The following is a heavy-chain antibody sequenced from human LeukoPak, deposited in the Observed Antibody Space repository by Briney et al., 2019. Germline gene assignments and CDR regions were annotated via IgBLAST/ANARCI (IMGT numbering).Heavy chain of an antibody. CDR1: GFTVSSNY. Sequence: GGSLRLSCAASGFTVSSNYMSWVRQAPGKGLEWVSVIYSGGSTYYADSVKGRFTISRDNSKNTLYLQMNSLRAEDTAVYYCARVVVRWFGELLSYFDYWGQGTLVTVSS. J-gene: IGHJ4*02. CDR2: IYSGGST. CDR3: ARVVVRWFGELLSYFDY. V-gene: IGHV3-53*01. D-gene: IGHD3-10*01.